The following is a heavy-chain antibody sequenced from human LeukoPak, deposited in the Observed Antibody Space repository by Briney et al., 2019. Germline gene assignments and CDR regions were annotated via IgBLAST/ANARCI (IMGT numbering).Heavy chain of an antibody. V-gene: IGHV3-21*01. Sequence: PGGSLRLSCAASGFTFSSYSMNWVRQAPEKGLEWVSSISSSSSYIYYAGSVKGRFTISRDNAKNSLYLQMNSLRAEDTAVYYCASFSALPDGWYYWGQGTLVTVSS. CDR3: ASFSALPDGWYY. J-gene: IGHJ4*02. CDR2: ISSSSSYI. D-gene: IGHD3-10*01. CDR1: GFTFSSYS.